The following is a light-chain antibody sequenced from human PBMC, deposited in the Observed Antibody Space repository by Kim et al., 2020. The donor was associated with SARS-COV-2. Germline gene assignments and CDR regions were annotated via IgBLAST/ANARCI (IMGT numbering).Light chain of an antibody. CDR3: QSYDSGLSGSL. Sequence: QSVLTQPPSVSGAPGQRVTVSCSGTRTNIGAGFGVHWYQQLPGAVPRLLMYGNHSRPSGVPDRFSASTSGTSAALAITGPQAEDEADYFCQSYDSGLSGSLFGGGTQLTVL. V-gene: IGLV1-40*01. CDR2: GNH. J-gene: IGLJ3*02. CDR1: RTNIGAGFG.